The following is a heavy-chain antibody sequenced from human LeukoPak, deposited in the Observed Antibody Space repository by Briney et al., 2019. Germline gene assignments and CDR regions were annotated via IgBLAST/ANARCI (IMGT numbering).Heavy chain of an antibody. CDR2: IKPSSGDT. CDR1: GYTFTDYY. J-gene: IGHJ4*02. CDR3: ARRYCSSISCYSDY. D-gene: IGHD2-2*01. V-gene: IGHV1-2*02. Sequence: ASVNVSCKASGYTFTDYYIHWVRQAPGQGLEWMGWIKPSSGDTRYAQKFQGRVTMTRDTSINTAYMEMSRLTSDDTATYSCARRYCSSISCYSDYWGQGTLVTVSS.